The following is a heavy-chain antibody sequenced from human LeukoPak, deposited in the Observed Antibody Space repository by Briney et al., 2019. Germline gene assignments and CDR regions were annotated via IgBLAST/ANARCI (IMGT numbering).Heavy chain of an antibody. CDR2: IYYSGST. J-gene: IGHJ4*02. CDR1: GGSISSYY. Sequence: SETMSLTCTVSGGSISSYYWSWIRQPPGKGLEWIGCIYYSGSTNYNPSLKSRVTISVDTSKNQFSLKLSSVTAADTAVYYCARAYGYFDYWGQGTLVTVSS. V-gene: IGHV4-59*01. D-gene: IGHD4-17*01. CDR3: ARAYGYFDY.